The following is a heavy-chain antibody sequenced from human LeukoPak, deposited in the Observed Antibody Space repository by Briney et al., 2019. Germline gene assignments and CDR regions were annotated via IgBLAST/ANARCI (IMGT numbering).Heavy chain of an antibody. V-gene: IGHV4-38-2*02. CDR1: GYSISSTYY. CDR2: VFHSGNT. J-gene: IGHJ4*02. Sequence: PSETLSLTCTVSGYSISSTYYWGWIRQPPGKGLEWVGSVFHSGNTYYNPSLKSRLTISADTSKNQFSLTLTSVTAADTAVYYCARDRSVGVLPAPPFDFWGQGTLVTVSS. D-gene: IGHD6-6*01. CDR3: ARDRSVGVLPAPPFDF.